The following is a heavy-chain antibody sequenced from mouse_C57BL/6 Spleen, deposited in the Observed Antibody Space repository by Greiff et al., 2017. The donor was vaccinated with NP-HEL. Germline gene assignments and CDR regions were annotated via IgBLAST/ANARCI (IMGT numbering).Heavy chain of an antibody. D-gene: IGHD3-2*02. CDR1: GYTFTSYW. CDR3: ARARQLRLRGAFDY. V-gene: IGHV1-69*01. Sequence: VQLQQPGAELVMPGASVKLSCKASGYTFTSYWMHWVKQRPGQGLEWIGEIDPSDSYTNYNQKFKGKSTLTVDKSSSTAYMQLSSLTSEDSAVYYCARARQLRLRGAFDYWGQGTTLTVSS. J-gene: IGHJ2*01. CDR2: IDPSDSYT.